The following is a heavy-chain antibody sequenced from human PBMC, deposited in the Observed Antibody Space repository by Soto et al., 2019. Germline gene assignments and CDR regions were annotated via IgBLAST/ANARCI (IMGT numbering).Heavy chain of an antibody. Sequence: GGSPRLSCAASGFTFSSYGMHWFGQAPGKGLEWVAVIWYDGSNKYYADSVKGRFTISRDNSKNTLYLQMNSLRAEDTAVYYCARDGRYFDWLFDYWGQGTLVTVSS. D-gene: IGHD3-9*01. CDR1: GFTFSSYG. J-gene: IGHJ4*01. V-gene: IGHV3-33*01. CDR2: IWYDGSNK. CDR3: ARDGRYFDWLFDY.